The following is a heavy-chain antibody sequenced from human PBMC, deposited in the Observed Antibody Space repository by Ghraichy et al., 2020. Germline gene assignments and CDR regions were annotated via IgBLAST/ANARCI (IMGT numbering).Heavy chain of an antibody. V-gene: IGHV4-59*08. CDR3: ARHGRERSSTLGNAFDI. D-gene: IGHD2-15*01. CDR2: IYYSGST. J-gene: IGHJ3*02. CDR1: GGSISSYY. Sequence: SETLSLTCTVSGGSISSYYWSWIRQPPGKGLEWIAYIYYSGSTNYNPSLKSRVTISVDTSKNQFSLKLSSVTAADTAVYYCARHGRERSSTLGNAFDIWGQGTMVTVSS.